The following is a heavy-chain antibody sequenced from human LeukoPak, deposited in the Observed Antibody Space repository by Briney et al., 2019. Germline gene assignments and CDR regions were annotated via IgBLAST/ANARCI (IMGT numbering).Heavy chain of an antibody. CDR2: ISYDGSNK. Sequence: GGSLRLSCAASGFTFSSYAMHWVRQAPGKGLEWVAAISYDGSNKYYADSVKVRFTISRDNSKNTLYLQMNSLRAEDTAVYYCAREYYGSGSFLDYWGQGTLVTVSS. D-gene: IGHD3-10*01. J-gene: IGHJ4*02. CDR3: AREYYGSGSFLDY. V-gene: IGHV3-30*04. CDR1: GFTFSSYA.